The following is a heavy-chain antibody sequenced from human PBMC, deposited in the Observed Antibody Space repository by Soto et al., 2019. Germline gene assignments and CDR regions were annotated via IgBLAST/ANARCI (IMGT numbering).Heavy chain of an antibody. D-gene: IGHD3-3*01. J-gene: IGHJ4*02. CDR3: ARDVAGIVLIDFWGGYSLFDY. V-gene: IGHV1-18*01. CDR1: GYTFTSYG. CDR2: ISAYNGNT. Sequence: QVQLVQSGAEVKKPGASVKVSCKASGYTFTSYGISWVRQAPGQGLEWMGWISAYNGNTNYAQKLQGRVNMTTDTSTSTAYMELRSLRSDDTAVYYCARDVAGIVLIDFWGGYSLFDYCGQGTLVTVSS.